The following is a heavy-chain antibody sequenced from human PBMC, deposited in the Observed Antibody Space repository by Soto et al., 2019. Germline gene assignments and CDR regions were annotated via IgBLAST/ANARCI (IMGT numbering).Heavy chain of an antibody. CDR3: ARVSVYSYGLWFDP. CDR1: GFTVSSNY. Sequence: PGGSLRLSCAASGFTVSSNYMSWVRQAPGKGLEWVSVIYSGGGTYYADSVKGRFTISRDNSKNTLYLQMNSLRAEDTAVYYCARVSVYSYGLWFDPWGQGTQVTVSS. V-gene: IGHV3-53*01. CDR2: IYSGGGT. J-gene: IGHJ5*02. D-gene: IGHD5-18*01.